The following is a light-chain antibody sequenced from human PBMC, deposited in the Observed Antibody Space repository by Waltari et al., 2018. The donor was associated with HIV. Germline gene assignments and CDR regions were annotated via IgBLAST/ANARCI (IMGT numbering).Light chain of an antibody. V-gene: IGLV1-40*01. J-gene: IGLJ2*01. Sequence: QSVLTQPPSMSAAPGQRVTIPCTGSSSDIGAPYDVHWYQQLPGTAPKLLIYNNNNRPSGVPDRFSGSKSGTSASLAITGLQPEDEAEYFCQSYDNSLKVIFGGGTRLTVL. CDR3: QSYDNSLKVI. CDR2: NNN. CDR1: SSDIGAPYD.